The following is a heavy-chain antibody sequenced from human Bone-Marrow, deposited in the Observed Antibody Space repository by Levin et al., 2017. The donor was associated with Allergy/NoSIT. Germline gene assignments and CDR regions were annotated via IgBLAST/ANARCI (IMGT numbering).Heavy chain of an antibody. D-gene: IGHD2-21*02. CDR2: ISSSGSTK. CDR1: GFTFSSYE. V-gene: IGHV3-48*03. CDR3: ARDKSSDGVTPDWYFDL. Sequence: GGSLRLSCAASGFTFSSYEMNWVRQAPGKGLEWISYISSSGSTKYYADSVKGRFTISSKNSRDLQMNSLRAEDTAIYYCARDKSSDGVTPDWYFDLWGRGTLVTVSS. J-gene: IGHJ2*01.